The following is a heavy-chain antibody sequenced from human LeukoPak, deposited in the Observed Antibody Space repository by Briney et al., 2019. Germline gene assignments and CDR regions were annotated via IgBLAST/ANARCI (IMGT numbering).Heavy chain of an antibody. D-gene: IGHD5-12*01. CDR3: ARQNVDSGDAFDI. Sequence: GGSLRLSCAASGFTVSSNYMSWVRQAPGKGLEWVSVIYSGGSTYYADSVKGRFTISRDNSKNTLYLQMNSLRAEDTAVYYCARQNVDSGDAFDIWGQGTMVTVSP. CDR2: IYSGGST. J-gene: IGHJ3*02. CDR1: GFTVSSNY. V-gene: IGHV3-66*04.